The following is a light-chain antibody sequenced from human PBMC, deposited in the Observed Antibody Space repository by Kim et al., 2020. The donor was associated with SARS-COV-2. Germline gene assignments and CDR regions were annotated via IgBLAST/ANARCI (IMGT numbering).Light chain of an antibody. CDR1: NIGSES. Sequence: SYELTQPPSVSVAPGKTARITCGGNNIGSESVHWYQQKPGQAPVVVVYYNSDRPSGIPERFSGSNSGNTATLTISRVEAGDEADYYCQVWDSSSAHPVFG. CDR2: YNS. V-gene: IGLV3-21*04. CDR3: QVWDSSSAHPV. J-gene: IGLJ1*01.